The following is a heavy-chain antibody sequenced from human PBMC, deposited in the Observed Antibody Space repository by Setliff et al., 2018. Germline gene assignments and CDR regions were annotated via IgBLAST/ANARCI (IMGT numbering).Heavy chain of an antibody. D-gene: IGHD3-22*01. Sequence: GASVKVSCKASGYKFINFGVSWVRQAPGQGLEWMGWISAYNGYIIYAQKFQGRVTVTTDTSTSTAYMELSSLRSDDTAVYYCAREGVDSRSSTDYRYYMDVWGKGTAVTVSS. CDR3: AREGVDSRSSTDYRYYMDV. CDR1: GYKFINFG. CDR2: ISAYNGYI. J-gene: IGHJ6*03. V-gene: IGHV1-18*01.